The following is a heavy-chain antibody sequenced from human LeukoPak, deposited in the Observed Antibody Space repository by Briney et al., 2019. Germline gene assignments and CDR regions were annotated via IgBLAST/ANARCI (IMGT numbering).Heavy chain of an antibody. D-gene: IGHD6-13*01. Sequence: PSETLPLTCTVSGDSISSSSYYWGWIRQPPGKGLEWIGSIYYSGSTYYNPSLKSRVTISVDTSKNQFSLKLSSVTAADTAVYYCARDVTAAFDYWGQGTLVTVSS. CDR1: GDSISSSSYY. CDR3: ARDVTAAFDY. J-gene: IGHJ4*02. CDR2: IYYSGST. V-gene: IGHV4-39*07.